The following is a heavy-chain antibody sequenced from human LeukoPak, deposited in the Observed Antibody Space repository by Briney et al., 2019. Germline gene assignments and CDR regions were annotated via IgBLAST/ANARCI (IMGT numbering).Heavy chain of an antibody. CDR3: AGVEWMGRMDC. D-gene: IGHD3-3*01. V-gene: IGHV3-7*01. Sequence: GGSLRLSCAASGFTFTNYWMTWVRQAPGKGLEWVANIKQDGSARYYVDSVKGRFTISRDNAKNSLFLQMNSLKVEDMAVYYCAGVEWMGRMDCWGQGTPVTVSS. J-gene: IGHJ4*02. CDR2: IKQDGSAR. CDR1: GFTFTNYW.